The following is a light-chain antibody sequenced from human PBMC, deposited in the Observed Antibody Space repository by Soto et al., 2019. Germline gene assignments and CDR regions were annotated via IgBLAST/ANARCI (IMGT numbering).Light chain of an antibody. CDR1: SSDVGRYNY. J-gene: IGLJ1*01. V-gene: IGLV2-14*01. CDR3: SSFTSSSLYV. Sequence: QSVLTQPASVSGSPGQSITISCTGTSSDVGRYNYVSWYQQHPGKAPKLMTYEVSNRPSGVSDRFSGSKSGNTASLTISGLQAEDEADYFCSSFTSSSLYVFGTGTKLTVL. CDR2: EVS.